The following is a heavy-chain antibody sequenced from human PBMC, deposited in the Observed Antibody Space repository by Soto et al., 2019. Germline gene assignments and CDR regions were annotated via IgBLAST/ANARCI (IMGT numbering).Heavy chain of an antibody. CDR1: GGSSSSGGYY. Sequence: PSVTLSLTCTVSGGSSSSGGYYWSWIRQHPGKGLEWIGYIYYSGSTYYNPSLKSRVTISVDTSKNQFSLKLSSVTAADTAVYYCARVGRAAAGTRFFDYWGQGTLVTVS. J-gene: IGHJ4*02. V-gene: IGHV4-31*03. CDR2: IYYSGST. CDR3: ARVGRAAAGTRFFDY. D-gene: IGHD6-13*01.